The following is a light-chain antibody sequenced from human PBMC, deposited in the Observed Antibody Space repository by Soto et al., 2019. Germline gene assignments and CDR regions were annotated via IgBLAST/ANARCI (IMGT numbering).Light chain of an antibody. V-gene: IGKV3-20*01. CDR1: QSVSSY. Sequence: EIVLTQSPGTLSLSPGERATLSCRASQSVSSYLAWYQQKPGQAPRLLIYGASSRDTGIPDRFSGSGSGTDFTLTISRLEPEDFEVYYCQQHGSQPRTFGQGTKVDIK. J-gene: IGKJ1*01. CDR2: GAS. CDR3: QQHGSQPRT.